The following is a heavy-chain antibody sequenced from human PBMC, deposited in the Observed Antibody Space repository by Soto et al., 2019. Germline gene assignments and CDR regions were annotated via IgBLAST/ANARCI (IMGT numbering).Heavy chain of an antibody. J-gene: IGHJ2*01. D-gene: IGHD2-15*01. Sequence: QVQLVQSGGEVKKPGASVKVSCQASGYTFSDYAISWVRQAPGQGLEWMGWISSSTRNTDQAQTFQGRVLMHPDTSTNTAYMELRSMRSDDTAVYYCVRCYCSVGSCYACWHFDLWGRGTLVTVSS. V-gene: IGHV1-18*01. CDR3: VRCYCSVGSCYACWHFDL. CDR2: ISSSTRNT. CDR1: GYTFSDYA.